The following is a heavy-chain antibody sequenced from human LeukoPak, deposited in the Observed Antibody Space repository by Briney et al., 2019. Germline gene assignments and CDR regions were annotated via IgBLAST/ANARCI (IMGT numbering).Heavy chain of an antibody. CDR2: FDPEDGET. CDR3: ATGDSSGSHYHYYGMDV. CDR1: GYTLTELS. D-gene: IGHD6-19*01. J-gene: IGHJ6*02. Sequence: ASVKVSCKVSGYTLTELSMHWVRQAPGKGLEWMGGFDPEDGETIYAQKFQGRVTMTEDTSTDTAYMELSSLRSEDTAVYYCATGDSSGSHYHYYGMDVWGQGTTVTVSS. V-gene: IGHV1-24*01.